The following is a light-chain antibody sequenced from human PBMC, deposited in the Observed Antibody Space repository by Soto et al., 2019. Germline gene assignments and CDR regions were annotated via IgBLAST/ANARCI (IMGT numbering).Light chain of an antibody. V-gene: IGKV1-39*01. CDR3: QQSYSPTPFP. J-gene: IGKJ3*01. CDR1: QRISSY. CDR2: AAS. Sequence: TQTPSSLSASVGDSVSITCQSSQRISSYLKWYQQKPGRAHKLLICAASILRRGVPLRFIGSGSGTDFTLSICSLQPEAFSTHYCQQSYSPTPFPLAPGTKVD.